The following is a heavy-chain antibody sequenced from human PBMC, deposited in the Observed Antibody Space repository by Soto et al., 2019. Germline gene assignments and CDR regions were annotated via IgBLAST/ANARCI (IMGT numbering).Heavy chain of an antibody. Sequence: QVQLVESGGGVVQPGRSLRLSCAASGFTFNNYGMHWVRQAPGKGLEWLAVIWYDVSNNYYANSVKGRFTISRDNSKNTLYLQMSSLRAEDTAVYYCARRQIPPPTRGAANARGGMDVWGQGTTVTVSS. CDR2: IWYDVSNN. D-gene: IGHD6-13*01. J-gene: IGHJ6*02. V-gene: IGHV3-33*01. CDR1: GFTFNNYG. CDR3: ARRQIPPPTRGAANARGGMDV.